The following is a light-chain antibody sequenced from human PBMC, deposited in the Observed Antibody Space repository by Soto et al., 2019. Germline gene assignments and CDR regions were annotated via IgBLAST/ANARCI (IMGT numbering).Light chain of an antibody. Sequence: DIQMTQSPSTLSASFGDRVTITWRASQRISSWLAWYQQKPGKAPNLLIYDASNLESGVPSRFSGSGYGTEFSLTITSLQPEDFATYYCQQLFDSPITFGQGTRLEIK. J-gene: IGKJ5*01. CDR1: QRISSW. CDR2: DAS. V-gene: IGKV1-5*01. CDR3: QQLFDSPIT.